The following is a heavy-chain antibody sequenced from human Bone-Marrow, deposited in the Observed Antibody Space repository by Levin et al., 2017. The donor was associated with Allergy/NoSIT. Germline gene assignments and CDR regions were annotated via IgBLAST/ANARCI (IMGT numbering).Heavy chain of an antibody. V-gene: IGHV3-66*01. CDR1: GVTVSNHY. D-gene: IGHD1-14*01. J-gene: IGHJ4*02. Sequence: PGESLKISCAASGVTVSNHYMTWVRQPPGKGLELVSLIYSNGDIHYADSVKGRFIISRDSSKNTVYLQMNSVRTEDTAVYYCARNRPETANGYWGQGTLVTVSS. CDR3: ARNRPETANGY. CDR2: IYSNGDI.